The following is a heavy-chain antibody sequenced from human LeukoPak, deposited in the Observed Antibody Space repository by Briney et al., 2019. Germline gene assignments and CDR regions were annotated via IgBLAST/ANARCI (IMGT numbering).Heavy chain of an antibody. Sequence: GASVKVSCKASGYAFTRYPIHWVRQAPGQRLEWMGWINAGNGNTRYSQIFQGRVTITRVTSASTAYMERSSLRSEDTAVYYCASGDWNYFDYWGQGTLVTVSS. D-gene: IGHD2-21*01. CDR2: INAGNGNT. CDR3: ASGDWNYFDY. V-gene: IGHV1-3*01. CDR1: GYAFTRYP. J-gene: IGHJ4*02.